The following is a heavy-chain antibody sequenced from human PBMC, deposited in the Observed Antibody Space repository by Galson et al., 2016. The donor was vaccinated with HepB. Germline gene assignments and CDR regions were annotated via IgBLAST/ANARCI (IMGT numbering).Heavy chain of an antibody. CDR3: AREEDDYYEGNWFDP. CDR1: GDSISSYY. V-gene: IGHV4-59*01. Sequence: SETLSLTCTVSGDSISSYYWSWIRQPPGKGLEWIGFIYYSGLTNYNPSLKSRVTISVDTSKNQFSLNLSSVTTADTAVYYCAREEDDYYEGNWFDPWGQGTLVTVSS. D-gene: IGHD3-22*01. CDR2: IYYSGLT. J-gene: IGHJ5*02.